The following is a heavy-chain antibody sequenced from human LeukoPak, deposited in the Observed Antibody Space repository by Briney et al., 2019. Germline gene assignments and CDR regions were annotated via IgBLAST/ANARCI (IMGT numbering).Heavy chain of an antibody. CDR3: ARDRPGIAVAQTEYFQH. J-gene: IGHJ1*01. CDR1: GFTFSVYY. D-gene: IGHD6-19*01. CDR2: ISSSSSYI. Sequence: PGGSLRLSCAASGFTFSVYYMSWIRQAPGKGLEWVSSISSSSSYIYYADSVKGRFTISRDNAKNSLYLQMNSLRAEDTAVYYCARDRPGIAVAQTEYFQHWGQGTLVTVSS. V-gene: IGHV3-11*06.